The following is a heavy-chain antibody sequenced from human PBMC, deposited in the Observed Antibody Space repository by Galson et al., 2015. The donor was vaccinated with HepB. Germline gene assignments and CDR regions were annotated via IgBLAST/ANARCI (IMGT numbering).Heavy chain of an antibody. Sequence: SVKVSCKASGYTFTSYGISWVRQAPGQGLEWMGWISAYNGNTNYAQKLQGRVTMTTDTSTSTAYMELRSLRSDDTAVYYCARAEYYYGSGSPPGFDYWGQGTLVTVSS. CDR1: GYTFTSYG. J-gene: IGHJ4*02. V-gene: IGHV1-18*04. CDR3: ARAEYYYGSGSPPGFDY. D-gene: IGHD3-10*01. CDR2: ISAYNGNT.